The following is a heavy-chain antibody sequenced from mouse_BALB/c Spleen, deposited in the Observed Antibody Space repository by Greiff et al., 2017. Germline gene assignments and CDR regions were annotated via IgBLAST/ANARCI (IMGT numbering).Heavy chain of an antibody. D-gene: IGHD1-1*01. J-gene: IGHJ3*01. CDR1: GFSLTSYG. CDR3: ARGYGSSYAWFAY. V-gene: IGHV2-9*02. CDR2: IWAGGST. Sequence: QVQLQQSGPGLVAPSQSLSITCTVSGFSLTSYGVHWVRQPPGKGLEWLGVIWAGGSTNYNSALMSRLSISKDNSKSQVFLKMNSLQTDDTAMYYCARGYGSSYAWFAYWGQGTLVTVSA.